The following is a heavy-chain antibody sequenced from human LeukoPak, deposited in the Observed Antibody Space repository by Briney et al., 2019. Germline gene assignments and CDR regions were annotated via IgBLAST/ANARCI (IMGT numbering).Heavy chain of an antibody. V-gene: IGHV3-7*03. CDR2: IDRDGGDK. CDR3: AREYCSGGTCYAPGY. Sequence: GESLRLSCAASGSTFSNYWMSWVRQTPGKRLEWVANIDRDGGDKYYVDSVKGRFTLSRDNAKNSLYLQMNSLRAEDTAIYYCAREYCSGGTCYAPGYWGQGTLVNVSS. D-gene: IGHD2-15*01. CDR1: GSTFSNYW. J-gene: IGHJ4*02.